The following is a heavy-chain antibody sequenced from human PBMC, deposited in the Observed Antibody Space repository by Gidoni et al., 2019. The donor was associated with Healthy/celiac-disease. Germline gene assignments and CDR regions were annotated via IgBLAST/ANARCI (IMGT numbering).Heavy chain of an antibody. D-gene: IGHD1-7*01. CDR1: GCTFDDYA. CDR3: AKDIGSITGTTFGAFDI. V-gene: IGHV3-9*01. CDR2: ISWNSGSI. Sequence: EVQLVESGGGLVQPGRSLRLSCAASGCTFDDYAMHWVRQAPGKGLEWVSGISWNSGSIGYADSVKGRFTISRDNAKNSLYLQMNSLRAEDTALYYCAKDIGSITGTTFGAFDIWGQGTMVTVSS. J-gene: IGHJ3*02.